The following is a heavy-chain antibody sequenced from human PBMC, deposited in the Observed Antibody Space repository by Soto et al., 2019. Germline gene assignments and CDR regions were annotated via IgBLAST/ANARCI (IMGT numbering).Heavy chain of an antibody. V-gene: IGHV3-7*04. Sequence: GGSLRLSCAASGFTFSSYWMSWVRQAPGKGLEWVANIKPDGSEKWYVDSVKGRFTISRDNAKNSLYLQVNSLRAEDTAVYYCARGDYYDTTGPFSDAFDIWGQGTMVTVSS. CDR3: ARGDYYDTTGPFSDAFDI. CDR2: IKPDGSEK. CDR1: GFTFSSYW. J-gene: IGHJ3*02. D-gene: IGHD3-22*01.